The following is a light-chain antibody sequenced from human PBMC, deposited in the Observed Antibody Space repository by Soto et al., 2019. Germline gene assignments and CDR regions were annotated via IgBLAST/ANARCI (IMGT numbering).Light chain of an antibody. CDR3: AAWDDSLVV. J-gene: IGLJ2*01. CDR2: RNN. Sequence: QSVLTQPPSASGTPGQRVTISCSGSSSNVGTNTVHWYQHLPGTAPKLLIYRNNQRPSGVPDRFSASKSGTSASLAISGLRSEDDADYYCAAWDDSLVVFGGGTQLTVL. CDR1: SSNVGTNT. V-gene: IGLV1-47*01.